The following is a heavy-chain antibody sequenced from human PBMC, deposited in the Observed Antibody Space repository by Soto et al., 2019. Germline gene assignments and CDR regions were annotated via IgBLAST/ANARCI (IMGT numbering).Heavy chain of an antibody. CDR3: AGDPVSIATRGTFDY. V-gene: IGHV3-30*16. CDR1: VFPFSSYA. CDR2: MSNEGGNE. D-gene: IGHD1-1*01. Sequence: QVQLVESGGGVVQPGRSLRLSCAASVFPFSSYAMHWVRQAPGKGLEWVAGMSNEGGNEYYADSVRGRFTISRDNSKNTVHLQMNSLRTEDAAVYYCAGDPVSIATRGTFDYWGQGTLVTVSS. J-gene: IGHJ4*02.